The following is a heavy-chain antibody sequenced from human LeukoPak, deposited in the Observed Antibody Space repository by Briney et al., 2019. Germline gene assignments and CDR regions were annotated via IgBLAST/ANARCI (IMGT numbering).Heavy chain of an antibody. CDR1: GGSISSYY. D-gene: IGHD3-10*01. Sequence: SETLSLTCTVSGGSISSYYWSWIRQPAGKGLEWIGRIYTSGSTNYNPSLKSRVTMSVDTSKNQFSLKLSSVTAADTAVYYCAKDHMDYYGSGSYYTLNAFDIWGQGTMVTVSS. J-gene: IGHJ3*02. V-gene: IGHV4-4*07. CDR3: AKDHMDYYGSGSYYTLNAFDI. CDR2: IYTSGST.